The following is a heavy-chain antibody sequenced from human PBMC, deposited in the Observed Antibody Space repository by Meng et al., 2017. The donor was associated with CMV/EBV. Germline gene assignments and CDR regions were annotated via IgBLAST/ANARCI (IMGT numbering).Heavy chain of an antibody. CDR2: IGTAGDT. V-gene: IGHV3-13*01. CDR3: ARERPEQYQLLGTGYYYYGMDV. Sequence: GESLKISCAASGFTFSSYDMHWVRQATGKGLEWVSAIGTAGDTYYPGSVKGRFTISRENAKNSLYLQMNSLRAGDTAVYYCARERPEQYQLLGTGYYYYGMDVWGQGTTVTVSS. D-gene: IGHD2-2*01. J-gene: IGHJ6*02. CDR1: GFTFSSYD.